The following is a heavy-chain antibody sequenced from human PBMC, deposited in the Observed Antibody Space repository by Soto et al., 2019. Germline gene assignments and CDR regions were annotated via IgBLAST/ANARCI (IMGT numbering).Heavy chain of an antibody. CDR1: GFTFSYYT. CDR3: AREGVHNYNEYYFDY. J-gene: IGHJ4*02. V-gene: IGHV3-21*06. D-gene: IGHD3-22*01. Sequence: GGSLRLSCAASGFTFSYYTVHWVRRAPGKGLEWVSSISGIRDYIRYADSVKGRFTISRDNAKTSLYLQMNSLTAEDTAVYYCAREGVHNYNEYYFDYWGQGTLVTVSS. CDR2: ISGIRDYI.